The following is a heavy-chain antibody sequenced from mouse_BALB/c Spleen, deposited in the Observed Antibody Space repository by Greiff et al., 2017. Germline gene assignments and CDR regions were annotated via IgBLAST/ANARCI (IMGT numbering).Heavy chain of an antibody. Sequence: VHVKQSGPELVKPGASVKISCKASGYTFTDYNMHWVKQSHGKSLEWIGYIYPYNGGTGYNQKFKSKATLTVDNSSSTAYMELRSLTSEDSAVYYCARSPHYTVRYYAMDYWGQGTSVTVSS. CDR3: ARSPHYTVRYYAMDY. V-gene: IGHV1S29*02. CDR2: IYPYNGGT. CDR1: GYTFTDYN. J-gene: IGHJ4*01. D-gene: IGHD1-2*01.